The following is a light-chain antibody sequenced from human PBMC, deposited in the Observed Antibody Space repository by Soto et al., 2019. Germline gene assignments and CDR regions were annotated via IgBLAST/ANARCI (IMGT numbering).Light chain of an antibody. Sequence: EIVLTQSPATLSLSPGERATLSCRASQSVRRYLAWYQQKPGQAPRLLIYEASNRATGIPARFSGSGSGTDFTLSISSLEPDDFAVYYCQQRSDCPLTFGGGTKVEIK. CDR2: EAS. V-gene: IGKV3-11*01. J-gene: IGKJ4*01. CDR3: QQRSDCPLT. CDR1: QSVRRY.